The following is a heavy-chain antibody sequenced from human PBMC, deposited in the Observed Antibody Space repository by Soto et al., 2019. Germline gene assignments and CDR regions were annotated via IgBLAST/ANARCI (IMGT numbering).Heavy chain of an antibody. D-gene: IGHD3-10*01. V-gene: IGHV1-18*01. CDR1: GYTFTNFG. CDR2: ISAYNGNT. J-gene: IGHJ4*02. Sequence: QVQLVQSGAEVKKPGASVKVSCKTSGYTFTNFGLSWVRQAPGQGLEWMGWISAYNGNTNYAQNFPGRVTMTTDTSASTAYMELRSRRADDTAVYYFVRGGAPLAYWGQGTLVTVSS. CDR3: VRGGAPLAY.